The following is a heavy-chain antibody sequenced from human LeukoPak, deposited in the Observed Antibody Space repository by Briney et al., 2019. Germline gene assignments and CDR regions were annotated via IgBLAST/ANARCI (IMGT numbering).Heavy chain of an antibody. D-gene: IGHD5-24*01. J-gene: IGHJ4*02. V-gene: IGHV1-46*01. CDR1: GYTFTNYY. CDR3: ARGDGYNYEVEY. Sequence: GASVKVSCKASGYTFTNYYIHWVRQAPGQGLEWMGIINPSGDTSYAQKFQGRVIMTRDTSTSTVYMELSSLRSEDTAVYYCARGDGYNYEVEYWGQGTPVAVSS. CDR2: INPSGDT.